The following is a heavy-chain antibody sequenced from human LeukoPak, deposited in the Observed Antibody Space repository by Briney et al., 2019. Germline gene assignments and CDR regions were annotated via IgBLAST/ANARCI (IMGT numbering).Heavy chain of an antibody. V-gene: IGHV4-39*07. J-gene: IGHJ6*03. D-gene: IGHD1-1*01. CDR3: ARGPRKRPRYSYYYYMDV. Sequence: PSETLSLTCTVSGDSISSTYYYWSWIRQPPGKGLEWIGEINHSGSTNYNPSLKSRVTISVDTSKNQFSLKLSSVTAADTAVYYCARGPRKRPRYSYYYYMDVWGKGTTVTVSS. CDR1: GDSISSTYYY. CDR2: INHSGST.